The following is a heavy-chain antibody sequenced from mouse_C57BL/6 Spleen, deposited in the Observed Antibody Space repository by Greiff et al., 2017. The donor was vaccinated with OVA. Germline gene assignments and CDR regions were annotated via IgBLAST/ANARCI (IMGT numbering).Heavy chain of an antibody. CDR3: ARGDYYGSRYYFDY. D-gene: IGHD1-1*01. CDR2: IDPSDSET. Sequence: QVQLQQPGAELVRPGSSVKLSCKASGYTFTSYWMHWVKQRPIQGLEWIGNIDPSDSETHYNQKFKDKATLTVDKSSSTAYMQLSSLTSEDSAVYYCARGDYYGSRYYFDYWGQGTTLTVSS. V-gene: IGHV1-52*01. CDR1: GYTFTSYW. J-gene: IGHJ2*01.